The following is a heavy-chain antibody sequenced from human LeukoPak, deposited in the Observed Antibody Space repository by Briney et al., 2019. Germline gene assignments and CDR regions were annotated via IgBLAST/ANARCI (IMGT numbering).Heavy chain of an antibody. V-gene: IGHV3-74*01. Sequence: GGSLRLSCAASGFTFGTFWMHWVRQAPGKGLVWVSRINTDGSDTTYADSVKGRFTISRDNAKNTLYLVMNSLRAEDTALYYCARYNYYSLGSYGRVSDWGQGTLVTVSS. CDR1: GFTFGTFW. J-gene: IGHJ4*02. CDR3: ARYNYYSLGSYGRVSD. D-gene: IGHD3-10*01. CDR2: INTDGSDT.